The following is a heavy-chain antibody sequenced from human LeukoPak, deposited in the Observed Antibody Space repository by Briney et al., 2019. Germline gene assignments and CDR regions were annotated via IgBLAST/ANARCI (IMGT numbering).Heavy chain of an antibody. V-gene: IGHV3-48*03. Sequence: GGSLRLSCAASGFTFSSNEMNWVRQAPGKGLEWVSYISSSGGTMFYADSVKGRFTISRGNAKNSVYLQMNSLRAEDTAVYYCAKDSLDYWGQGTPVTVSS. J-gene: IGHJ4*02. CDR2: ISSSGGTM. CDR3: AKDSLDY. CDR1: GFTFSSNE.